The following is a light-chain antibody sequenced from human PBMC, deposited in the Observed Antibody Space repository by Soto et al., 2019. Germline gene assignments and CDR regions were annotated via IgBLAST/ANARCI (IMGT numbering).Light chain of an antibody. J-gene: IGKJ2*01. V-gene: IGKV3-20*01. CDR2: GAS. CDR1: QSVSSSY. CDR3: QHYGSSPYT. Sequence: EIVLTQSPGTLSLSPGERATLSCRASQSVSSSYLAWYRQKPGQAPRLLIYGASSRATGIPDNFSGSGSGTDFTLTISRLEPEDFAVYYCQHYGSSPYTFGQGTKLEIK.